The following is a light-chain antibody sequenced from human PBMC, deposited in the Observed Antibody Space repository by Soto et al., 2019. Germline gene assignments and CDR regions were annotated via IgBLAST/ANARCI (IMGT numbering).Light chain of an antibody. CDR2: EVS. CDR3: CSYAGSSTLV. J-gene: IGLJ2*01. CDR1: SSDVGSYNL. Sequence: QSALTQPASVSGSPGQSITISCTGTSSDVGSYNLVSWYQQHPGKAPKLMIYEVSKRPSGVSNRFSGSKSGNTASLTISGPQAEDEADYYCCSYAGSSTLVFGGGTKLTVL. V-gene: IGLV2-23*02.